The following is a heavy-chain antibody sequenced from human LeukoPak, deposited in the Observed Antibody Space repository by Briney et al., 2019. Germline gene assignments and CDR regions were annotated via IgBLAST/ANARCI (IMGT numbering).Heavy chain of an antibody. CDR1: GGSFSGYY. J-gene: IGHJ3*02. V-gene: IGHV4-34*01. Sequence: SETLSLTCAVYGGSFSGYYWSWIRQPPGKGLEWIGEINHSGSTNYNPSLKSRVTISVDNSKNQFFLKLSYVTGADPAVFYCWRESLRKTRWYLGAFCILGQGKMVTVSS. CDR2: INHSGST. CDR3: WRESLRKTRWYLGAFCI. D-gene: IGHD2-15*01.